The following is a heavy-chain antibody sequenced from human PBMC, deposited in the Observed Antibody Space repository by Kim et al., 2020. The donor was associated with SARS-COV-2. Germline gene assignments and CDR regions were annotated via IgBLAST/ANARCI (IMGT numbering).Heavy chain of an antibody. V-gene: IGHV3-33*01. D-gene: IGHD1-26*01. CDR3: ARDPRDGYYFFDH. J-gene: IGHJ4*02. Sequence: YAVSLKGRFSISRDNSKNTVWLQMNSLRAEDMAVYYCARDPRDGYYFFDHWGQGTLVTVSS.